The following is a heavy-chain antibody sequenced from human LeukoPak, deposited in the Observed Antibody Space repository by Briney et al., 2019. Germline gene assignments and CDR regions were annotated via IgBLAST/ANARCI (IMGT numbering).Heavy chain of an antibody. CDR1: GGSISSYY. CDR3: ARAGQYGSGSYYSIYYGMDV. CDR2: IYYSGST. J-gene: IGHJ6*04. Sequence: SETLSLTCTVSGGSISSYYWSWIRQPPGKGLEWIGYIYYSGSTNYNPSLKSRVTISVDTSKNQFSLELSSVTAADTAVYYCARAGQYGSGSYYSIYYGMDVWGKGTTVTVSS. D-gene: IGHD3-10*01. V-gene: IGHV4-59*01.